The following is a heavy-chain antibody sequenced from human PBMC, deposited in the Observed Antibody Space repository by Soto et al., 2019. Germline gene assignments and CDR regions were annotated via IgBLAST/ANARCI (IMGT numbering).Heavy chain of an antibody. CDR2: IYYSGST. D-gene: IGHD3-3*01. CDR1: GGSISSGDYY. J-gene: IGHJ5*02. Sequence: QVQLQESGPGLVKPSQTLSLTCTVSGGSISSGDYYWSWIRQPPGKGLEWIGDIYYSGSTYYNPSLKSRVTISVDASTNQFSRKLSSVPDADTTVHYCARVRNQSGFLEWLLQYNWFDPWGQGTLVTVSS. V-gene: IGHV4-30-4*01. CDR3: ARVRNQSGFLEWLLQYNWFDP.